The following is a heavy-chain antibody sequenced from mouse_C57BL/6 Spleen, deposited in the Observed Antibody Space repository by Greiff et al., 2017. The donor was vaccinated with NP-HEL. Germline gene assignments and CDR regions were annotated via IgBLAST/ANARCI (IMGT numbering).Heavy chain of an antibody. CDR2: ISDGGSYT. V-gene: IGHV5-4*01. CDR3: ARDYGGFAY. D-gene: IGHD1-1*01. CDR1: GFTFSSYA. Sequence: EVMLVESGGGLVKPGGSLKLSCAASGFTFSSYAMSWVRQTPEKRLEWVATISDGGSYTYYPDNVKGRFTISRDNAKNNLYLQMSHLKSEDTAMYYCARDYGGFAYWGQGTLVTVAA. J-gene: IGHJ3*01.